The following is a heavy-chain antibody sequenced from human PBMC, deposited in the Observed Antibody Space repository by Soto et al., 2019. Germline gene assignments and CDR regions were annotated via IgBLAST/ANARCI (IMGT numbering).Heavy chain of an antibody. J-gene: IGHJ6*02. V-gene: IGHV4-31*02. D-gene: IGHD5-12*01. Sequence: PSETLSRTWTVSGGSISGGVYYWSWIRQHPGKVLDWIGYIYSSGITYYNPSLKSRVTISVDTSKNQFSLKLSSVTAADTAVYYCARGGDGYNAHYYYYGMDVWGQGTTVTVSS. CDR1: GGSISGGVYY. CDR2: IYSSGIT. CDR3: ARGGDGYNAHYYYYGMDV.